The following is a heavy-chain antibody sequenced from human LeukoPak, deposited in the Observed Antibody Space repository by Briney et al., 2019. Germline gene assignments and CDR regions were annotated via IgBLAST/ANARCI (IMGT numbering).Heavy chain of an antibody. D-gene: IGHD3-10*01. J-gene: IGHJ4*02. CDR2: ISDDGTNK. CDR1: GFTFSSYA. CDR3: ARPQTYHYGSGSYYEY. Sequence: HPGRSLRLSCAASGFTFSSYAMHWVRQAPGKGLEWVAVISDDGTNKYYGDSVKGRFTISRDNSKNTLYLQMNSLRAEDTAVYYCARPQTYHYGSGSYYEYWGQGTLVTVSS. V-gene: IGHV3-30*03.